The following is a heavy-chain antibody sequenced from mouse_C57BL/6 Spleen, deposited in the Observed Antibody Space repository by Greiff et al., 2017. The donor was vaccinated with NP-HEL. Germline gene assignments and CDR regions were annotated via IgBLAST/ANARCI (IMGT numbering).Heavy chain of an antibody. Sequence: QVQLKESGAELARPGASVKLSCKASGYTFTSYGISWVKQRTGQGLEWIGEIYPRSGNTYYNEKFKGKATLTADKSSSTAYMELRSLTSEDSAVYFCARLSWDGDYWGQGTTLTVSS. V-gene: IGHV1-81*01. CDR2: IYPRSGNT. CDR1: GYTFTSYG. D-gene: IGHD4-1*01. CDR3: ARLSWDGDY. J-gene: IGHJ2*01.